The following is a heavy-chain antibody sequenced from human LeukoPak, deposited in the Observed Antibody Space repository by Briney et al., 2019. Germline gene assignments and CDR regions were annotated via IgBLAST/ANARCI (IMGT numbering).Heavy chain of an antibody. J-gene: IGHJ6*02. D-gene: IGHD2-21*02. CDR3: ARDRVVTSYYYYGMDV. V-gene: IGHV3-53*05. CDR1: GFTVSNNY. Sequence: PGGSLRLSCAASGFTVSNNYMSWVRQAPGKGLEWVSVIYSGGTTYYADSVKGRFTISRDNSKNTLYLQMNSLRAEDTAVYYCARDRVVTSYYYYGMDVWGQGTTVTVSS. CDR2: IYSGGTT.